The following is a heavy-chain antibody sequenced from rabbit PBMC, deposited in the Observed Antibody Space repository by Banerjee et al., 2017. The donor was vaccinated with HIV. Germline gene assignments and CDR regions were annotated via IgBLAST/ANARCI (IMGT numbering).Heavy chain of an antibody. D-gene: IGHD1-1*01. J-gene: IGHJ4*01. V-gene: IGHV1S40*01. CDR3: ASSSGGYAGYVYGTCYNL. Sequence: QSLEESGGGLVKPGASLTLTCTASGFSFSSSYWMCWVRQAPGKGLEWIACIYTGDGSTYYASWAKGRFTISKTSSTTVTLQMSSLTAADTATYFCASSSGGYAGYVYGTCYNLWGPGTLVTVS. CDR2: IYTGDGST. CDR1: GFSFSSSYW.